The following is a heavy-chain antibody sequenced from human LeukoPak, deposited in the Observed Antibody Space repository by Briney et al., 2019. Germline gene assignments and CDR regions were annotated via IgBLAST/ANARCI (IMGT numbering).Heavy chain of an antibody. CDR3: ARGPYYYYYYMDV. V-gene: IGHV1-2*02. CDR2: INPNSGGT. CDR1: GYTFTGYY. Sequence: GASVKVSCKASGYTFTGYYMHWVRQAPGQGLEWMGWINPNSGGTNYAQKFQGRVTMTRNTSISTAYMELSSLRSEDTAVYYCARGPYYYYYYMDVWGKGTTVTISS. J-gene: IGHJ6*03.